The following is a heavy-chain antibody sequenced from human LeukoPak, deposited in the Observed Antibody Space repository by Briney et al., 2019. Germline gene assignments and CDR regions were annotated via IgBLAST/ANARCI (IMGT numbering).Heavy chain of an antibody. CDR2: IYYSGST. J-gene: IGHJ3*02. CDR1: GGSISSYY. CDR3: ARSGGPRRAFDI. V-gene: IGHV4-59*08. Sequence: SETLSLTCTVSGGSISSYYWSWIRQPPGKGLEWIGYIYYSGSTNYNPSLKSRVTISVDTSKNQFSLKLSSVTAADTAVYYCARSGGPRRAFDIWGQGTMVTVSS.